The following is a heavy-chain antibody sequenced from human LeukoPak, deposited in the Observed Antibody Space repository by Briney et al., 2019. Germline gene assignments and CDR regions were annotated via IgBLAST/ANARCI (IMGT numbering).Heavy chain of an antibody. CDR2: INSDGSST. V-gene: IGHV3-74*01. CDR1: GFTFSSYW. J-gene: IGHJ5*02. CDR3: ASEGSYYDYVWGSYRYQNWFDP. D-gene: IGHD3-16*02. Sequence: PGGSLRLSCAASGFTFSSYWRHWVRQAPGKGLVWVSRINSDGSSTSYADSVKGRFTISRDNAKNTLYLQMNSLRAEDTAVYYCASEGSYYDYVWGSYRYQNWFDPWGQGTLVTVSS.